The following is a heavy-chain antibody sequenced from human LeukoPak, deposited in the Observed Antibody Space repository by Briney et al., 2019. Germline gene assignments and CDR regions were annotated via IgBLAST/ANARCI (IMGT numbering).Heavy chain of an antibody. Sequence: PSVTDSHKASVYTFSASYIHWVRQAPGQGLEWMAWINPNSGDTNYAQKFLGRVTVTTDTSISTAYMELSRLTSDDTAVYYCARDLTRSDVDDCWGQGILVTVSS. V-gene: IGHV1-2*02. CDR2: INPNSGDT. D-gene: IGHD4-11*01. CDR3: ARDLTRSDVDDC. J-gene: IGHJ4*02. CDR1: VYTFSASY.